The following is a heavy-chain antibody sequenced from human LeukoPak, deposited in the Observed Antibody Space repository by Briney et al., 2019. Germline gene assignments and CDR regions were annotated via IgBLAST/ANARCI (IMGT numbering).Heavy chain of an antibody. J-gene: IGHJ3*02. Sequence: GGSLRLSCAASGLTFSSYVMSWVRQAPGKGLEWVSAISGSGGSTYYADSVKGRFTISRDNSKNTLYLQMNSLRAEDTAVYYCAKDRAFYYGSSGYYTDAFDIWGQGTMVTVSS. V-gene: IGHV3-23*01. CDR3: AKDRAFYYGSSGYYTDAFDI. CDR2: ISGSGGST. D-gene: IGHD3-22*01. CDR1: GLTFSSYV.